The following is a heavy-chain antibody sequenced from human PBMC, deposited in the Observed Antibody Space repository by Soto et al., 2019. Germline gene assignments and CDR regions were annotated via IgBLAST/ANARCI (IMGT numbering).Heavy chain of an antibody. V-gene: IGHV3-23*01. CDR3: AKGSAFECKGAIYYPFHH. CDR2: VLGGGVNV. Sequence: GGTLRLSCTASGFTFSNYAIKWVRLAPGKRLEWVSSVLGGGVNVFYADSVKGRFTMSRDNSKNAVYLEMNSLRADDTAEYFCAKGSAFECKGAIYYPFHHWGRGTLVTASS. CDR1: GFTFSNYA. J-gene: IGHJ4*02. D-gene: IGHD3-10*01.